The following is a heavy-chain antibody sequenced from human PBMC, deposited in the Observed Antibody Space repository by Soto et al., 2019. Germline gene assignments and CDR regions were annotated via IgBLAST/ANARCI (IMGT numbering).Heavy chain of an antibody. CDR3: ASGHGYTYYFDY. J-gene: IGHJ4*02. V-gene: IGHV1-69*13. Sequence: SVKVSCKASGGTFSSYAISWVRQAPGQGLEWMGGTIPIFGTANYAQKFQGRVTITADESTSTAYMELSSLRSEDTAVYYCASGHGYTYYFDYWGQGTLVTVSS. D-gene: IGHD5-12*01. CDR1: GGTFSSYA. CDR2: TIPIFGTA.